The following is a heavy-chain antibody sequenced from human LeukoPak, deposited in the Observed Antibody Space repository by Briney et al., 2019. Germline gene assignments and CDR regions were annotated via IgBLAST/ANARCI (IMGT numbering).Heavy chain of an antibody. Sequence: GSSVKVSCKASGGTFSSYAISWVRQAPGQGLEWMGGIIPIFGTANYAQKFQGRVTITADESTNTAYMELSSLRSEDTAVYYCARVTVTGIAVAGTSFDPWGQGTLVTVSS. V-gene: IGHV1-69*01. D-gene: IGHD6-19*01. CDR1: GGTFSSYA. CDR3: ARVTVTGIAVAGTSFDP. CDR2: IIPIFGTA. J-gene: IGHJ5*02.